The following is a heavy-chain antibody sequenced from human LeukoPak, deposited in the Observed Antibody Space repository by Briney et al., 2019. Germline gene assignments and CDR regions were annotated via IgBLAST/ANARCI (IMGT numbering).Heavy chain of an antibody. CDR3: ARDRTDTVDAFDI. Sequence: GGSLRLSCAASGFTFSRYWMTWVRQAPGKGLEWVANIKQDGSEKYYVDSVKGRFTISRDNAKNSLYLQMNSLRAEDTAVYYCARDRTDTVDAFDIWGQGTMVTVSS. V-gene: IGHV3-7*01. CDR2: IKQDGSEK. CDR1: GFTFSRYW. J-gene: IGHJ3*02.